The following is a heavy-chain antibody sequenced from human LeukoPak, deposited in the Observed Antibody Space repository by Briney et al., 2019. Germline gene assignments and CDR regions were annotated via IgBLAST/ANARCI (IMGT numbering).Heavy chain of an antibody. CDR2: ISGSGGST. CDR3: AKAKSGYYDYFDY. D-gene: IGHD3-22*01. V-gene: IGHV3-23*01. Sequence: GGSLRLSCAASGFTFTTYAMSWVRQAPGKGLEWVSAISGSGGSTYYADSVKGRFTISRDNSKNTLYLQTNSLRAEDTAVYYCAKAKSGYYDYFDYWGQGTLVTVSS. CDR1: GFTFTTYA. J-gene: IGHJ4*02.